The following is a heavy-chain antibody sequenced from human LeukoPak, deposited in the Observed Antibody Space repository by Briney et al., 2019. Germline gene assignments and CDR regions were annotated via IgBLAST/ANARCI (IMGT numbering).Heavy chain of an antibody. CDR3: ARDAPQVPAAGVLAS. V-gene: IGHV3-53*01. D-gene: IGHD6-13*01. Sequence: RGSRRLSSAASTFTVSDNYMSWVSQAQGKGLEWVSVMYTRGATYYPSSVKGRFTFSRDISKNTLYLQMNGLRTEDQAMYYCARDAPQVPAAGVLASWGQGTLVTVSS. J-gene: IGHJ5*02. CDR2: MYTRGAT. CDR1: TFTVSDNY.